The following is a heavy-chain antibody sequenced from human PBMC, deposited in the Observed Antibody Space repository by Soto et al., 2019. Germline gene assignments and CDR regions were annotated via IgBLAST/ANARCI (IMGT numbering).Heavy chain of an antibody. V-gene: IGHV3-21*01. D-gene: IGHD6-19*01. J-gene: IGHJ4*02. CDR1: GFTFSSYR. CDR2: ISSSSSYI. CDR3: ARARGHSSGWYGDYFDY. Sequence: EVQLVESGGGLVKPGGSLRLSCAASGFTFSSYRMNWVRQAPGKGLEWVSSISSSSSYIYYADSVKGRFTISRDNAKNSLYLQMNSLRAEDTAVYYCARARGHSSGWYGDYFDYWGQGTLVTVSS.